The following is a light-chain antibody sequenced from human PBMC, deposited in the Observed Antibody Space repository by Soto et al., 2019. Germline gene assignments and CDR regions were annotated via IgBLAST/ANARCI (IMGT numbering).Light chain of an antibody. CDR3: QQRSNWPIT. V-gene: IGKV3D-20*02. J-gene: IGKJ1*01. Sequence: EIVFAQSPRTLSLSPGERATLSCRASQSVSSSYLAWYQQKPGQAPRLLIYGASSRATGIPDRFSGSGSGTDFTLTISSLEPEDFAVYYCQQRSNWPITFGQGTKV. CDR2: GAS. CDR1: QSVSSSY.